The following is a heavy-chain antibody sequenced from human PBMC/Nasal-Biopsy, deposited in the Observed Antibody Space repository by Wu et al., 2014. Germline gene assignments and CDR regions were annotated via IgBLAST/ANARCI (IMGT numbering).Heavy chain of an antibody. J-gene: IGHJ6*02. CDR2: IWYDGSNK. Sequence: LRLSCAASGFTFSSYGMHWVRQAPGKGLEWVAVIWYDGSNKYYADSVKGRFTISRDNSKNTLYLQMNSLRAEDTAVYYCARDQADMGGLSYYYYGMDVWGQGTTVTVSS. CDR3: ARDQADMGGLSYYYYGMDV. D-gene: IGHD1-26*01. CDR1: GFTFSSYG. V-gene: IGHV3-33*01.